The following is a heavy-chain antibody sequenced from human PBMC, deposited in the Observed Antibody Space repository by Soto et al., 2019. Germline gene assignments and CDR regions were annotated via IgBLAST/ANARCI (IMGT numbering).Heavy chain of an antibody. V-gene: IGHV4-59*01. D-gene: IGHD3-9*01. CDR3: ARERGTYYDILIGYYPNYFDY. CDR2: IYYSGST. CDR1: GGSISSYY. J-gene: IGHJ4*02. Sequence: TSETLSHTCTVSGGSISSYYWSWIRQPPGKGLEWIGYIYYSGSTNYNPSLKSRVTISVDTSKNQFSLKLSSVTAADTAVYYCARERGTYYDILIGYYPNYFDYWGQGTLVTVSS.